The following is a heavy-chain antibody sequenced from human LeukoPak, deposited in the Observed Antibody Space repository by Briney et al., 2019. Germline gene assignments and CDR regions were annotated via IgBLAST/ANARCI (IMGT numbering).Heavy chain of an antibody. J-gene: IGHJ6*03. CDR1: GYTFTSYG. CDR2: ISAYNGNT. V-gene: IGHV1-18*01. D-gene: IGHD3-9*01. Sequence: ASVKVSCKASGYTFTSYGISWVRQAPGQGLEWMGWISAYNGNTNYAQKLQGRVTMTTDTSTSTAYMELRSLRSDDTAVYYCARATYDILTGYYYYYYMDVWGKGTTVTISS. CDR3: ARATYDILTGYYYYYYMDV.